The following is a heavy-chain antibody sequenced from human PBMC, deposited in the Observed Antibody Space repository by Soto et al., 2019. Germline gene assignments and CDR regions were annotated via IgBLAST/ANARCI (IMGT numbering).Heavy chain of an antibody. CDR1: GGTFSSYA. J-gene: IGHJ6*02. CDR3: ARREYHYYYYGMDV. V-gene: IGHV1-69*06. Sequence: GASVKVSCKASGGTFSSYAISWVRQAPGQGLEWMGGIIPIFGTANYAQKFQGRVTITADKSTSTAYMELSSLRSEDTAVYYCARREYHYYYYGMDVWGQVTTVTVSS. CDR2: IIPIFGTA. D-gene: IGHD2-2*01.